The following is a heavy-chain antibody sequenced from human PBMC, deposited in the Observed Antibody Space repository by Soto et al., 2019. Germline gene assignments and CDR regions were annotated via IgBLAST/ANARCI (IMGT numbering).Heavy chain of an antibody. J-gene: IGHJ4*02. V-gene: IGHV4-39*01. CDR2: FYYSENT. D-gene: IGHD1-26*01. CDR1: GGSMSSRSYS. Sequence: SETLSLTCSVSGGSMSSRSYSWGWIRQPPGEGLEWIGTFYYSENTYYNPSLKSRVSISVDTSKNQFSLKVSSVTAADTAVYYCARPSGSYLYYFDYWGQGTLVT. CDR3: ARPSGSYLYYFDY.